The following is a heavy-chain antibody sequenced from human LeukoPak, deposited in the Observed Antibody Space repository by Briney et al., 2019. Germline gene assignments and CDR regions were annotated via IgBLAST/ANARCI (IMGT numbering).Heavy chain of an antibody. CDR3: SRASSSVPNLLDY. D-gene: IGHD6-19*01. V-gene: IGHV3-74*01. J-gene: IGHJ4*02. CDR1: GFTFSSNW. CDR2: ISTDGSST. Sequence: GGSLRLSCAASGFTFSSNWMHWVRQGPGKGLVWVSRISTDGSSTTYADSVKGRFTISRDNAKNTLYLQMNSPRAEDTAVYYCSRASSSVPNLLDYWGQGTLVTVSS.